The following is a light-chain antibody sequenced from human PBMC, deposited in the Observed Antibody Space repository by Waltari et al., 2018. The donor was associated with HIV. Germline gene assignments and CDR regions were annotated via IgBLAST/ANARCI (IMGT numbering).Light chain of an antibody. J-gene: IGKJ2*01. CDR2: GAS. Sequence: EIVMTQSPVTLSVSPGERATLSCRASQSISGNLAWYQQKPRQAPRLLIYGASTRATGIPARFSGSGSGTEFTLTISSLQSEDFAVYYCQQYNNWPRTFGQGTKLEIK. CDR3: QQYNNWPRT. CDR1: QSISGN. V-gene: IGKV3-15*01.